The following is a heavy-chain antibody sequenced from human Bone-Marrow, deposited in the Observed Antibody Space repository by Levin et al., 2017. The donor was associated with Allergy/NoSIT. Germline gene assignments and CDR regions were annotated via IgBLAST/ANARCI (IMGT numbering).Heavy chain of an antibody. CDR2: ISSSSNTM. Sequence: SCAASGFTFSSYSMNWVRQAPGKGLEWTSYISSSSNTMYYADSVKGRFTISRDNAKNSLFLQMSSLRADDTAVYYCARKRGSSWYLWFDPWGQGTLVTVSS. V-gene: IGHV3-48*04. CDR1: GFTFSSYS. D-gene: IGHD6-13*01. CDR3: ARKRGSSWYLWFDP. J-gene: IGHJ5*02.